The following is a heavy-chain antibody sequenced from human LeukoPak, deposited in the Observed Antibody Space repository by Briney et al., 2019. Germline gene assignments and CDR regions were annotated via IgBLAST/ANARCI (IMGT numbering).Heavy chain of an antibody. CDR3: ARDPLEYTYGIYIDC. V-gene: IGHV3-30*04. D-gene: IGHD5-18*01. J-gene: IGHJ4*02. Sequence: GGSLRLSCAASGFTFSKYAMHWVRQAPGKGLEWVAITSHDGSNKYYADSVRGRFTVSRDNSKNTLYLQMNSLRTEDTAVYYCARDPLEYTYGIYIDCWGQGTLVTVSS. CDR1: GFTFSKYA. CDR2: TSHDGSNK.